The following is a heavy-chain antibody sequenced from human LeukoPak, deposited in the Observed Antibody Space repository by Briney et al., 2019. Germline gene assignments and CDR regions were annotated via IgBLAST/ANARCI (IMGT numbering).Heavy chain of an antibody. CDR1: GGSISSGGYY. Sequence: ASETLSLTCTVSGGSISSGGYYWNWIRQHPGEGLEWIGYIYYSGSTYYNPSLKSRVTILVDTSKNQFSLKLSSVTAADTAVYYCARDRYSGYDLVYWGQGTLVSVSS. V-gene: IGHV4-31*03. J-gene: IGHJ4*02. CDR2: IYYSGST. CDR3: ARDRYSGYDLVY. D-gene: IGHD5-12*01.